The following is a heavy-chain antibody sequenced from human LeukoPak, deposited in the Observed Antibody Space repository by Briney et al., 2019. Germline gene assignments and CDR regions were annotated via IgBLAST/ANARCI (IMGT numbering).Heavy chain of an antibody. V-gene: IGHV4-31*03. CDR1: GTSLRNGDYF. CDR3: ARVRKLPLEWHLIDY. Sequence: PSETLSLTCTVSGTSLRNGDYFWHWIRQHPGEGLEWIGYIYHRGNTYYNPSLKSGIVISVDTSKNQFSLKVTSVTAADTAVYFCARVRKLPLEWHLIDYWGQGTLVTVSS. D-gene: IGHD4-23*01. CDR2: IYHRGNT. J-gene: IGHJ4*02.